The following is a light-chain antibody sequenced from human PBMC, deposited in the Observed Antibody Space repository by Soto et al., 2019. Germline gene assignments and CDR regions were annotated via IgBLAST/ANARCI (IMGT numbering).Light chain of an antibody. CDR3: QQYNNWPPVT. V-gene: IGKV3-15*01. CDR2: GAS. CDR1: QSVSSN. Sequence: EIVMTQSSATLSVSPGERATLSCRASQSVSSNLAWYQQKPDQAPRLLIYGASTRATGIPARFSGSGSGTEFTLTISSLQSEDFAVYYCQQYNNWPPVTFGGGTKVEIK. J-gene: IGKJ4*01.